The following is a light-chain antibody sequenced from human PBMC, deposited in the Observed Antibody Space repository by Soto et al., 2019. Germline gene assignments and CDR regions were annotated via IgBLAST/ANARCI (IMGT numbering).Light chain of an antibody. J-gene: IGLJ2*01. Sequence: QSALTQPAFVSGSPGQSITISCTGTSSDVGGYNYVSWYQQHPGKAPKLMIYDVSNRPSGVSNRFSGSKSGNTASLTISGLQAQDEADYYCSSYTSSSTSVVFGGRTKVTVL. V-gene: IGLV2-14*01. CDR2: DVS. CDR3: SSYTSSSTSVV. CDR1: SSDVGGYNY.